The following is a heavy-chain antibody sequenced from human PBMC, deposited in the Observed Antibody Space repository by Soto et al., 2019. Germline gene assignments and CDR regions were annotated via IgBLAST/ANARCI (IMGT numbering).Heavy chain of an antibody. Sequence: GGSLRRSCAASGVTFSNAWVNWVRQTPGKGLEWVGRIKSKTDGGTTDYAAPVKGRFTISRDDSKNTLYLQMNSLKTEDTAVYYCTTYSGWQDYYFDYWGQGTLVTVSS. CDR2: IKSKTDGGTT. D-gene: IGHD6-19*01. J-gene: IGHJ4*02. CDR1: GVTFSNAW. CDR3: TTYSGWQDYYFDY. V-gene: IGHV3-15*07.